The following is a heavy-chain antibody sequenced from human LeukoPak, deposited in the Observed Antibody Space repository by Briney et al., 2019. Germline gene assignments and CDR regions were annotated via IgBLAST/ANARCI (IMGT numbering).Heavy chain of an antibody. Sequence: PGGSLRLSCAASGFTFSSYAMHWVRQAPGKGLEWVSAISGGGSYTYYAGSVEGRFTVSRDNSKNTLYLQTNSLRAEDTAVYYCAKGGIAAAAGFWGDYWGQGALVTVSS. V-gene: IGHV3-23*01. J-gene: IGHJ4*02. CDR3: AKGGIAAAAGFWGDY. CDR2: ISGGGSYT. D-gene: IGHD6-13*01. CDR1: GFTFSSYA.